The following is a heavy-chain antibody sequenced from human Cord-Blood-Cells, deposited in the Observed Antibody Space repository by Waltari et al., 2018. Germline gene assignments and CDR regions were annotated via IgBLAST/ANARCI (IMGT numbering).Heavy chain of an antibody. CDR2: ISYDGSNK. CDR1: GFPFSSYA. V-gene: IGHV3-30-3*01. CDR3: ARDWGSSSHYYYYYGMDV. Sequence: QVQLVESGGGVVQPGRSLRLSCAASGFPFSSYALHWVRQAPGKGLEWVAVISYDGSNKYYADSVKGRFTISRDNSKNTLYLQMNSLRAEDTAVYYCARDWGSSSHYYYYYGMDVWGQGTTVTVSS. D-gene: IGHD6-6*01. J-gene: IGHJ6*02.